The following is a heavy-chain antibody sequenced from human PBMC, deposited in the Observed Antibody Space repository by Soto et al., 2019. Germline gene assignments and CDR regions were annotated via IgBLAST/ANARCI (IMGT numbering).Heavy chain of an antibody. CDR3: ARGEFSAEDQSDWFAP. D-gene: IGHD1-26*01. Sequence: QVPLQESGPGLVRPSETLSLTCSVSGGSITSPNYFWGWVRRAPGRGPEWIGNIFYNGRTDYRPLLQSRVTISVDTSRNQVSRRLASVTAADTALYYSARGEFSAEDQSDWFAPWGNGTLVTVSS. CDR1: GGSITSPNYF. V-gene: IGHV4-39*01. J-gene: IGHJ5*02. CDR2: IFYNGRT.